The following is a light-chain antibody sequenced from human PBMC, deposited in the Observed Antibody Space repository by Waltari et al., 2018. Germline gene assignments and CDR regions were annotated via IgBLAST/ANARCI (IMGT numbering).Light chain of an antibody. CDR3: ALYMGSGIWV. J-gene: IGLJ3*02. CDR1: SGSLSTTSS. Sequence: QTVVTQEPSLSVSPGGTVTHTCAMSSGSLSTTSSATWYHQTPGQAPRTLVYKANARSSGVPDRFSGSILGNTAALTITGAQADDESDYYCALYMGSGIWVFGGGTRLTVL. CDR2: KAN. V-gene: IGLV8-61*01.